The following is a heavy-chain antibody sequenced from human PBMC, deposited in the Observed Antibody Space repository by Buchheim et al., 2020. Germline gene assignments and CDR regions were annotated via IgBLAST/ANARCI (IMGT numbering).Heavy chain of an antibody. CDR2: INPSGGSA. V-gene: IGHV1-46*01. CDR1: GYTFTDYY. J-gene: IGHJ4*02. CDR3: ARSYYETSPNGQADY. Sequence: QVQLVQSGAEVKKPGASVEVSCKASGYTFTDYYIHWVRQAPGQGLEWMGIINPSGGSARYAQKFQGRVTMTRDTSTSTVYMELSSLRSEDTAVYFCARSYYETSPNGQADYWGQGTL. D-gene: IGHD3-22*01.